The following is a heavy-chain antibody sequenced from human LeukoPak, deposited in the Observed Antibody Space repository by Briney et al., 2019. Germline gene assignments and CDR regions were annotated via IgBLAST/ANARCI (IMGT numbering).Heavy chain of an antibody. Sequence: PGGSLRLSCTASGFTFIDYGMHWVRQPPGEGLGWVAIIWYDGSNKIYEDSVKGRFTIPRANSKNTRCRQMNSLKDEQRAVYYWARGVDSSENSGTIDYWGQGTLVTVSS. CDR3: ARGVDSSENSGTIDY. V-gene: IGHV3-33*01. J-gene: IGHJ4*02. CDR1: GFTFIDYG. CDR2: IWYDGSNK. D-gene: IGHD5-12*01.